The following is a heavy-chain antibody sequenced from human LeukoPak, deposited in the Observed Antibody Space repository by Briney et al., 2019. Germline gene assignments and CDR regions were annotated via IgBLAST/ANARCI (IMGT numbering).Heavy chain of an antibody. Sequence: SETLSLTCTVSGGSISSSSYYWGWIRQPPGKGLEWIGSIYYSGSTYYNPSLKSRVTISVDTSKNQFSLKLSSVPAADTAVYSCARSKSSWFGELLDWSRGFVYFDYWGQGTLVTVSS. J-gene: IGHJ4*02. CDR2: IYYSGST. D-gene: IGHD3-10*01. CDR3: ARSKSSWFGELLDWSRGFVYFDY. V-gene: IGHV4-39*07. CDR1: GGSISSSSYY.